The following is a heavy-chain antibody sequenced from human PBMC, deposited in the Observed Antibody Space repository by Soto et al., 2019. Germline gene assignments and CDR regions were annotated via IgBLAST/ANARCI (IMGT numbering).Heavy chain of an antibody. CDR3: ARDLMPNDRGLGDLAY. D-gene: IGHD3-22*01. CDR1: GFSFSTYS. Sequence: EVQLVESGGGLVKPGGSLRLSCEASGFSFSTYSMNWVRQAPGKGLEWVSSITSKTGDQYYADSVKGRFIISRDNTNNSLSLQVTSLRDEDTAVYYCARDLMPNDRGLGDLAYWGQGTLVTVSS. V-gene: IGHV3-21*06. CDR2: ITSKTGDQ. J-gene: IGHJ4*02.